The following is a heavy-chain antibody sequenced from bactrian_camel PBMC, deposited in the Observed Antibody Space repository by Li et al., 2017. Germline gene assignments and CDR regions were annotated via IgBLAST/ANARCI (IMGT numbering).Heavy chain of an antibody. CDR3: AEGRGSRGEHCYSLNY. Sequence: HVQLVESGGGSVQAGGSLRLSCTYTYSRYCMGWFRQAPGKEREGVARIYTGSGNTYYADSVKGRFTISQDSARNTVYLQMNNLQPEDTATYYCAEGRGSRGEHCYSLNYWGQGTQVTVS. J-gene: IGHJ4*01. CDR1: YTYSRYC. CDR2: IYTGSGNT. D-gene: IGHD6*01. V-gene: IGHV3S1*01.